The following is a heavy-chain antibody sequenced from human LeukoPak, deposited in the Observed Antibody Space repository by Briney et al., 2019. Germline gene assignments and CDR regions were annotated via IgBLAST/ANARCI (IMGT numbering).Heavy chain of an antibody. J-gene: IGHJ4*02. CDR2: IYYSGST. Sequence: PSETLSLTCTVSGGSISSHYWNWIRQPPGKGLEWIGYIYYSGSTKYNPSLKSRVTISVDTSKNQFSLKLSPVTAADAAVYYCARYYYGSGTYQEFDYWGQGTLVTVSS. D-gene: IGHD3-10*01. CDR3: ARYYYGSGTYQEFDY. V-gene: IGHV4-59*11. CDR1: GGSISSHY.